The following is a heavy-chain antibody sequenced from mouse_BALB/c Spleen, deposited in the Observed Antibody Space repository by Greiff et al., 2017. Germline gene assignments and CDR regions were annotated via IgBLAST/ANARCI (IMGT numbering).Heavy chain of an antibody. CDR2: INSNGGST. Sequence: EVKLVESGGGLVQPGGSLKLSCAASGFTFSSYGMSWVRQTPDKRLELVATINSNGGSTYYPDSVKGRFTISRDNAKNTLYLQMSSLKSEDTAMYYCARDYDFYAMDYWGQGTSVTVSS. CDR3: ARDYDFYAMDY. J-gene: IGHJ4*01. CDR1: GFTFSSYG. V-gene: IGHV5-6-3*01.